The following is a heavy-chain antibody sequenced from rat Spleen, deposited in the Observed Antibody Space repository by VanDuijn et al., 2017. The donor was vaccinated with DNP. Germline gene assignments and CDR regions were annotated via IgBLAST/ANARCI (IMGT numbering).Heavy chain of an antibody. V-gene: IGHV5-22*01. D-gene: IGHD1-5*01. CDR3: ARPGYNGFAY. J-gene: IGHJ2*01. CDR2: ISYDDGST. CDR1: GFTFSDYY. Sequence: EVQLVESGGGLVQPGRSLKLSCAASGFTFSDYYMAWVRQAPTKGLEWVAYISYDDGSTYNGDAVKGRFTISRDNAKSTLYLEMNSLRSEDMATYYCARPGYNGFAYWGQGVMVTVSS.